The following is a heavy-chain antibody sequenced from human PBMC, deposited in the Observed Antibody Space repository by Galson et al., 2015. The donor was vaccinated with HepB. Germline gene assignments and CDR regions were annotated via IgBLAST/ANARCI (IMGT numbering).Heavy chain of an antibody. Sequence: SLRLSCAASGFTFSDYYMSWIRQAPGKGLEWVSYISSSSSYTNYADSVKGRFTISRDNAKNSLYLQMNSLRAEDTAVYYCARQMTTVTTNAFDIWGQGTMVTVSS. CDR2: ISSSSSYT. CDR1: GFTFSDYY. J-gene: IGHJ3*02. V-gene: IGHV3-11*06. D-gene: IGHD4-17*01. CDR3: ARQMTTVTTNAFDI.